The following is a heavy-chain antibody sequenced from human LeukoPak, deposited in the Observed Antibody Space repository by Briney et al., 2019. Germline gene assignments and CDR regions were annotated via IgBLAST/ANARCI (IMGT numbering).Heavy chain of an antibody. CDR1: GFTLSTFW. D-gene: IGHD4-4*01. CDR3: ARPRWLQFGPHDS. V-gene: IGHV3-7*01. Sequence: GGSLRLSCEASGFTLSTFWMSWVRQAPGKGLEWVANIKQDGSEKHYVDSVKGRFTISRDNAKNSLYLQMNSLRAEDTAVYYCARPRWLQFGPHDSWGQGSPVTVSS. J-gene: IGHJ4*02. CDR2: IKQDGSEK.